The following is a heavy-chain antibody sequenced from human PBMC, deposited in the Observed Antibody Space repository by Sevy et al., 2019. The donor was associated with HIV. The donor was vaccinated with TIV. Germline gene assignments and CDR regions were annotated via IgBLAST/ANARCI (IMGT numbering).Heavy chain of an antibody. D-gene: IGHD2-2*03. V-gene: IGHV3-11*01. CDR1: GFIFSDYY. Sequence: GGSLRLSCSGSGFIFSDYYMSWIRQAPGRGLEWVSYISGSGITYYADSVEGRFTISRDNARNSLYLQMNSLRADDTAVYYCARVPLLGIAREVARGGYWGQGTLVTVSS. CDR2: ISGSGIT. J-gene: IGHJ4*02. CDR3: ARVPLLGIAREVARGGY.